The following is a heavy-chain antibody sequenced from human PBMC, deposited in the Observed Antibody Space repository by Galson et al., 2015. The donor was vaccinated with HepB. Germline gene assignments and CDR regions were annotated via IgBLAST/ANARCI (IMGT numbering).Heavy chain of an antibody. D-gene: IGHD2-21*01. CDR1: GFTFSHYG. V-gene: IGHV3-30*02. Sequence: SLRLSCAASGFTFSHYGMHWVRQAPGKGLEWVAFIWYDGTNTYYADSVKGRFTISRDNSKNTLYLQVNSLTAEDTAVYYCAKESKLHFVLDYWGQGTLVTVSS. CDR3: AKESKLHFVLDY. CDR2: IWYDGTNT. J-gene: IGHJ4*02.